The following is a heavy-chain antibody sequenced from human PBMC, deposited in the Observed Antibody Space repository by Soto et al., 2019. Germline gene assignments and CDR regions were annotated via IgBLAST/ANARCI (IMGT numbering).Heavy chain of an antibody. CDR2: IYYSGST. CDR1: GGSISSGGYY. D-gene: IGHD3-10*01. J-gene: IGHJ4*02. CDR3: AREGLKIHYVSGSYYIDY. Sequence: QVQLQESGPGLVKPSQTLSLTCTVSGGSISSGGYYWSWIRQHPGKGLEWIGYIYYSGSTYYNPSLKSRVNISVDTSKLQFSLKLSSVTAADTAVYYCAREGLKIHYVSGSYYIDYWGQGTLVTVSS. V-gene: IGHV4-31*03.